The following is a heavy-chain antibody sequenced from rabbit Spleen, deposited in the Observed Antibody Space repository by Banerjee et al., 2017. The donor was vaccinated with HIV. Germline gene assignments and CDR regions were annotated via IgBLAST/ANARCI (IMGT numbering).Heavy chain of an antibody. V-gene: IGHV1S45*01. J-gene: IGHJ4*01. D-gene: IGHD2-1*01. CDR1: GFSFSTDHY. CDR2: IYGGVIGST. CDR3: ARGSATMTMVITGFYFNL. Sequence: QQQLEESGGGLVKPGGTLTVTSTASGFSFSTDHYMCWVRQAPGKGLECIACIYGGVIGSTYYATWAKGRFTISKTSSTTVTLQMTSLTAADTATYLCARGSATMTMVITGFYFNLWGQGPRHRL.